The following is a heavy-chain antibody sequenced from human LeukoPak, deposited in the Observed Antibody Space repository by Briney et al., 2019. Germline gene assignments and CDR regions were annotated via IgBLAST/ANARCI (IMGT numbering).Heavy chain of an antibody. V-gene: IGHV4-61*05. CDR3: ARANGGYDLGYFDY. CDR1: GGSISSSSYY. CDR2: IYYSGST. D-gene: IGHD5-12*01. J-gene: IGHJ4*02. Sequence: PSETLSLTCTVSGGSISSSSYYWSWFRQPPGKGLEWIGYIYYSGSTNYSPSLKSLVTISIDTSKNQFSLKLSSVTAADTAVYYCARANGGYDLGYFDYWGQGTLVTVSS.